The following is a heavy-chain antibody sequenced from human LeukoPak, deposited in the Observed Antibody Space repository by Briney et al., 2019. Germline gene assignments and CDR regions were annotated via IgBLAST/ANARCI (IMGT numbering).Heavy chain of an antibody. V-gene: IGHV3-21*01. J-gene: IGHJ3*02. CDR3: ARAIFPWGRAFDN. CDR1: GFTFSSYS. Sequence: GRSLRLSCAASGFTFSSYSMNWVRQAPGKGLEWVSSISSSSSYIYYADSVRGRFTISRDNAKNSLYLQMNSLRAEDTAVYYCARAIFPWGRAFDNWGQRKMVTGSS. CDR2: ISSSSSYI. D-gene: IGHD3-16*01.